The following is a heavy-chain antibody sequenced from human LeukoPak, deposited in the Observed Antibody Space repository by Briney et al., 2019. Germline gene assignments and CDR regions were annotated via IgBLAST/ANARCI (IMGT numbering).Heavy chain of an antibody. J-gene: IGHJ4*02. D-gene: IGHD2-2*01. CDR2: IKQDGSEK. CDR1: GFTFSSYW. CDR3: AKASCSSISCYFDY. V-gene: IGHV3-7*03. Sequence: PGGSLRLSCVASGFTFSSYWMSWVRQAPGKGLEWVANIKQDGSEKYYVDSVKGRFTISRDNAKNSLYLQMNTLRPEDMAFYYCAKASCSSISCYFDYWGQGILVTVSS.